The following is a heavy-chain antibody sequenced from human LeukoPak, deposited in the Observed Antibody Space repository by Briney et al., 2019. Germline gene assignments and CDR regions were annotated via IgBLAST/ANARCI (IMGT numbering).Heavy chain of an antibody. D-gene: IGHD2-8*01. V-gene: IGHV3-11*05. Sequence: GGSLRLSCAASGFTFSDYYMSWIRQAPGKGLEGVSSISSSSSDTKYADSVKGRFTISRDNAKKSLYLQMNSLRAEDTAVYYCERDDGLDVFDVWGQGTAVTVSS. CDR1: GFTFSDYY. CDR2: ISSSSSDT. CDR3: ERDDGLDVFDV. J-gene: IGHJ3*01.